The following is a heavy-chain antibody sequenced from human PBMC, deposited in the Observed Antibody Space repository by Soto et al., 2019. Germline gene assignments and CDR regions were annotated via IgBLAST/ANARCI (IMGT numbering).Heavy chain of an antibody. CDR2: ISGSGGST. CDR3: AKDHARFYTYYDFWSGRRTGFDY. Sequence: GGSLRLSCAASGFTFSSYAMSWVRQAPGKGLEWVSAISGSGGSTYYADSVKGRFTISRDNSKNTLYLQMNSLRAEDTAVYYCAKDHARFYTYYDFWSGRRTGFDYWGQGTLVTVSS. J-gene: IGHJ4*02. CDR1: GFTFSSYA. D-gene: IGHD3-3*01. V-gene: IGHV3-23*01.